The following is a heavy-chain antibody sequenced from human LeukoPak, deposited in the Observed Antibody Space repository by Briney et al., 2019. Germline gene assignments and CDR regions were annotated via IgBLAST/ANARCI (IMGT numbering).Heavy chain of an antibody. CDR3: ARGPRFGELLWHWFDP. J-gene: IGHJ5*02. CDR1: GGSISSGSYY. CDR2: IYTSGST. Sequence: PSQTLSLTCTVAGGSISSGSYYWSWIRQPAGKGLEWIGRIYTSGSTKYNPSLKSRVTISEDTSKNQFSLKLRSVTAADTAVYYCARGPRFGELLWHWFDPWGQGTLVTVSS. V-gene: IGHV4-61*02. D-gene: IGHD3-10*01.